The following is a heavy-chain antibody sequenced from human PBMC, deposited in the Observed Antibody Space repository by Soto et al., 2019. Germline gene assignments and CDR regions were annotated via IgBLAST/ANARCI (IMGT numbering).Heavy chain of an antibody. CDR2: IWYDGSNK. CDR1: GFTFSVHA. D-gene: IGHD6-19*01. V-gene: IGHV3-33*01. CDR3: ARDGQGLAPYALDV. Sequence: QVQLVESGGGVAQPGRALRLSCTVSGFTFSVHAMHWVRQAPVKGLGWVTQIWYDGSNKYYAESVKGRFTISRDNSKNTLYLQMNSLRVEDTAVYYCARDGQGLAPYALDVWGQGTSVTVSS. J-gene: IGHJ6*02.